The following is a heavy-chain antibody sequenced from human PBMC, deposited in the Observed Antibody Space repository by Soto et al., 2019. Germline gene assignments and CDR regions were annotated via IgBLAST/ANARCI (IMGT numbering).Heavy chain of an antibody. V-gene: IGHV4-61*01. J-gene: IGHJ3*02. CDR2: IYSSGST. CDR3: ASSPRFAFDI. Sequence: SETLSLTYTVSGASVNSGNYYWSWIRQPPGKGLEWIGYIYSSGSTNYNPSLKSRVTISVDTSKNQLSLKLGSVTAADTAVYYCASSPRFAFDIWGQGTMVTVSS. CDR1: GASVNSGNYY.